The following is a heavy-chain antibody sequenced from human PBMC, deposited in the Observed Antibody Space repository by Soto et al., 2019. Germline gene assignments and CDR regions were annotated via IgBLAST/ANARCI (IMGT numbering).Heavy chain of an antibody. CDR3: MLGSGWKDFDY. V-gene: IGHV4-39*01. D-gene: IGHD3-22*01. CDR2: IYYSGST. CDR1: GGSISSSSYY. J-gene: IGHJ4*02. Sequence: QLQLQESGPGLVKPSETLSLTCTVSGGSISSSSYYCGWIRQPPGKGLEWIGSIYYSGSTYYNPSRKSRVTTSVDTSKTQFSLKLGCVTAADTAVYYCMLGSGWKDFDYWGQGTLVTVSS.